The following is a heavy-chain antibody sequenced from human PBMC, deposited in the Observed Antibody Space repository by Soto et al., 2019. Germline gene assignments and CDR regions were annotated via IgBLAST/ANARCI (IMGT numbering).Heavy chain of an antibody. Sequence: VQLQESGPGLVKPSQTLSLTCTVSGVSINSGDYYWSWIRQPPGKGLEWIGYIYYTGSTYSNPSLKSRVTISLDTSNSEFSLRLDSVTAADTAIYYSAGSYRYPGWFDPWGQGTLVTVSS. J-gene: IGHJ5*02. CDR1: GVSINSGDYY. CDR2: IYYTGST. CDR3: AGSYRYPGWFDP. D-gene: IGHD3-16*02. V-gene: IGHV4-30-4*01.